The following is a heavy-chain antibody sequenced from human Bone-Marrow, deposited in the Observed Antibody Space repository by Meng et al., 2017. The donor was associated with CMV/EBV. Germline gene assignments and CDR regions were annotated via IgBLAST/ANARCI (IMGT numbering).Heavy chain of an antibody. CDR2: ISYDGSNK. CDR1: GFTFSSYA. J-gene: IGHJ6*02. D-gene: IGHD5-18*01. Sequence: LSLTCAASGFTFSSYAMHWVRQAPGKGLEWVAVISYDGSNKYYADSVKGRFTISRDNSKNTLYLQMNSLRAEDTAVYYCARDPAVDTAMVWIPYYYYGMDVWGQGTTVTVSS. CDR3: ARDPAVDTAMVWIPYYYYGMDV. V-gene: IGHV3-30*04.